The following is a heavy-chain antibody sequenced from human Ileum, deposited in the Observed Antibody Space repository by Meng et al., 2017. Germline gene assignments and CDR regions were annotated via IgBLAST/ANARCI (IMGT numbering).Heavy chain of an antibody. J-gene: IGHJ4*02. CDR2: MHHDGRT. D-gene: IGHD2-8*01. CDR3: ATNGFYSIDN. Sequence: HVQLQESRPGLVKPSGTLVLTCTVPVGSITNKDWCSWVRQPPWNGLEWIGEMHHDGRTNYNPSFKSRVIMSIDKSRNQFSLHLSSVTAADTAVYFCATNGFYSIDNWGQGTLVTVSS. V-gene: IGHV4-4*02. CDR1: VGSITNKDW.